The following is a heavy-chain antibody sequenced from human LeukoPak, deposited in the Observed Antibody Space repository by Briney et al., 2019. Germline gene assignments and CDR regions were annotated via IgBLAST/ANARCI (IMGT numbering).Heavy chain of an antibody. D-gene: IGHD2-2*01. CDR3: ARGHSNCSPTSCYFPSDY. V-gene: IGHV4-59*01. CDR2: IYNSGRA. J-gene: IGHJ4*02. CDR1: GDSISSYY. Sequence: SETLSLTCNVSGDSISSYYWSWIRQPPGKGLEWIGYIYNSGRANYNPSLKSRVTISVDTSKNQFSLRLRSVTAADTAVYYCARGHSNCSPTSCYFPSDYWGQGTLVTVSS.